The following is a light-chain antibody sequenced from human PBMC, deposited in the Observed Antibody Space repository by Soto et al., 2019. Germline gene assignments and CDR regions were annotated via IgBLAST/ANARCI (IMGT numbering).Light chain of an antibody. J-gene: IGKJ1*01. V-gene: IGKV3-15*01. Sequence: IVMTQSPATQCVSPGERASLSCRASQSIESRLAWYQQRPGQAPRLLIYAASTRAAGIPARFSGRGSETEFTPTISGLQSEDFATYFCLQDFNYPWTFGQGTKVDIK. CDR3: LQDFNYPWT. CDR2: AAS. CDR1: QSIESR.